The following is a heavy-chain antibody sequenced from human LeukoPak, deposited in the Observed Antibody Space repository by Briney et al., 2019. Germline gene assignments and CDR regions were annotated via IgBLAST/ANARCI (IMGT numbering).Heavy chain of an antibody. J-gene: IGHJ4*02. V-gene: IGHV4-34*01. CDR2: INHSRGT. CDR1: GGSFSGYY. CDR3: AARIAAAGQIDY. D-gene: IGHD6-13*01. Sequence: SETLSLTCAVCGGSFSGYYWSWIRQPPGKGLEWIGEINHSRGTNLHPSLKSRVTISLDTSKNQFSLKLSSVTAADSAVYYCAARIAAAGQIDYWGQGTLVTVSS.